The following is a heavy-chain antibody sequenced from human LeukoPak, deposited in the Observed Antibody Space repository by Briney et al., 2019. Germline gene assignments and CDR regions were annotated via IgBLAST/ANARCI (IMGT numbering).Heavy chain of an antibody. J-gene: IGHJ4*02. CDR2: ISSSSSYI. CDR1: GFTFSSYS. V-gene: IGHV3-21*01. D-gene: IGHD3-3*01. CDR3: ARDRKRFLEWLLSGNYFDD. Sequence: GGSLRLSCAASGFTFSSYSMNWVRQAPGKGLEWVSSISSSSSYIYYADSVKGRFTISRDNAKNSLYLQMNSLRAEDTAVYYCARDRKRFLEWLLSGNYFDDWGQGTLVTVSS.